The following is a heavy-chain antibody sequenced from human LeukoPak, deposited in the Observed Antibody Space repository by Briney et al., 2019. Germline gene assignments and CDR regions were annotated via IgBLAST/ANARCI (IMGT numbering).Heavy chain of an antibody. CDR1: GFTFSSYW. CDR2: IKQDGSEK. Sequence: GGSLRLSCAASGFTFSSYWMSWVRQAPGKGLEWVANIKQDGSEKYYVDSVKGRFTVSRDNAKNSLYLQMNSLRAEDTAVYYCTTRNSSPVRGGQWGQGTMVTVSS. V-gene: IGHV3-7*03. CDR3: TTRNSSPVRGGQ. J-gene: IGHJ3*01. D-gene: IGHD2/OR15-2a*01.